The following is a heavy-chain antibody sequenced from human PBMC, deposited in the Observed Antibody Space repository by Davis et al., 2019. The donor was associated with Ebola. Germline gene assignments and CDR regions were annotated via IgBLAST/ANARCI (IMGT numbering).Heavy chain of an antibody. CDR1: GVAIATTVHP. J-gene: IGHJ4*02. Sequence: MPSETLSLTCAVYGVAIATTVHPWSCIRHPPGMGLEGSGTSNRGASTYYTPSLNDRATISADTSTNQFSLRLTSVTAADAAVYFCVCCINGSCYSGAPFEHWGQGRRVTVSS. D-gene: IGHD2-15*01. V-gene: IGHV4-30-2*01. CDR2: SNRGAST. CDR3: VCCINGSCYSGAPFEH.